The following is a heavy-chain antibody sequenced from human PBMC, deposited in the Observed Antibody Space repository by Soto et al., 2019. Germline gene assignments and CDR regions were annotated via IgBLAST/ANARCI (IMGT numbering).Heavy chain of an antibody. V-gene: IGHV4-4*07. J-gene: IGHJ4*02. D-gene: IGHD1-26*01. CDR1: GDSISSFY. CDR2: IYSSGST. Sequence: SETLSLTCTVSGDSISSFYWSWIRQPAGKGLEWIGRIYSSGSTNYNPSLKSRVIMSFDTSKNQFSLKLTSVTAADTAVYYCASVGSGSYFDNWGQGTLVTVSS. CDR3: ASVGSGSYFDN.